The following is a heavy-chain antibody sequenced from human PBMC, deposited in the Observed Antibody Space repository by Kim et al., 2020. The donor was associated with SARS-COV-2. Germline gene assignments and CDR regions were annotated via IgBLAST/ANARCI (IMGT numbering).Heavy chain of an antibody. Sequence: GGSLRLSCAASGFTFSDHFMDWVRQAPGKGLEWIGRSRRKANGYTTEYAASVKGRFTISRDESKNSVHLQMNSLTTEDTAVYYCSRDFGAYYGSGSNSAFDLWGQGTLVTVSS. CDR3: SRDFGAYYGSGSNSAFDL. V-gene: IGHV3-72*01. J-gene: IGHJ3*01. CDR2: SRRKANGYTT. D-gene: IGHD3-10*01. CDR1: GFTFSDHF.